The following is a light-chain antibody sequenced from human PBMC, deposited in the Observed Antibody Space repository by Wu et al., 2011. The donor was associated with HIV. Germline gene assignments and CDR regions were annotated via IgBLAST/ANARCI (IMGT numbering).Light chain of an antibody. CDR3: QQYHNWPPWT. CDR1: QSVSSN. J-gene: IGKJ1*01. CDR2: GAS. V-gene: IGKV3-15*01. Sequence: EIVMTQSPATLSVSPGERATLSCRASQSVSSNLAWYQQKPGQAPRLLIHGASTRATGIPARFSGSGSGTEFTLTINNVQSEDLGIYYCQQYHNWPPWTFGQGTKGGDQT.